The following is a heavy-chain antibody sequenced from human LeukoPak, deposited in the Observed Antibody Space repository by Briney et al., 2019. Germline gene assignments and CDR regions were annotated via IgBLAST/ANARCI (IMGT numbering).Heavy chain of an antibody. Sequence: GASVKVSCKASGYTFTSYGISWVRQAPGQGLEWMGWISAYNGNTNYAQKLKGRVTNTTDTPTSTAYMALTSPRSDHTAVYYCASWGRPYGSPQYYFDSWGQGTLVTVSS. D-gene: IGHD3-16*01. J-gene: IGHJ4*02. V-gene: IGHV1-18*01. CDR3: ASWGRPYGSPQYYFDS. CDR2: ISAYNGNT. CDR1: GYTFTSYG.